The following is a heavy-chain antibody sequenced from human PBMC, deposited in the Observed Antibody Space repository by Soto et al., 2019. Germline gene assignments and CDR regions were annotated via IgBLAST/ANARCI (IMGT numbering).Heavy chain of an antibody. CDR2: IYYSGNT. CDR1: GGSISSSSYY. Sequence: PSETLSLTCTVSGGSISSSSYYWGWIRQPPGKGLEWIGSIYYSGNTYYNPSLKSRVTISVDTSKNQFSLKLSSVTAADTAVYYCARLSRITIFGVVTTYYYYGMDVWGQGTTVTVSS. CDR3: ARLSRITIFGVVTTYYYYGMDV. J-gene: IGHJ6*02. D-gene: IGHD3-3*01. V-gene: IGHV4-39*01.